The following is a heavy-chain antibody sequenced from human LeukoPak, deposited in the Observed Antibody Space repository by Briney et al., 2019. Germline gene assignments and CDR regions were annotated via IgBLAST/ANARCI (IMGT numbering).Heavy chain of an antibody. CDR2: INSDGSST. V-gene: IGHV3-74*01. CDR3: ARDFRFHDDY. Sequence: DPGGSLRLSCAASGFTFDDYGMSWVRQAPGKGLEWVSRINSDGSSTSYADSVKGRFTISRDNAKNTLYLQMNSLRAEDTAVYYCARDFRFHDDYWGQGTLVTVSS. J-gene: IGHJ4*02. CDR1: GFTFDDYG.